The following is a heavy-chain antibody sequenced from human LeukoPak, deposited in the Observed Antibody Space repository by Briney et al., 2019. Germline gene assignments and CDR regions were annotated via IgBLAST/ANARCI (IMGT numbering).Heavy chain of an antibody. CDR1: GFTFSSYG. Sequence: GGSLRLSCAASGFTFSSYGMHWVRQAPGKGLEWVAVISYDGSNKYYADSVKGRFTISRDKSKNTLYLQMNSLRAEDTAVYYCAKRGPSDYFYGMDVWGQGTTVTVSS. CDR2: ISYDGSNK. CDR3: AKRGPSDYFYGMDV. D-gene: IGHD2-2*01. V-gene: IGHV3-30*18. J-gene: IGHJ6*02.